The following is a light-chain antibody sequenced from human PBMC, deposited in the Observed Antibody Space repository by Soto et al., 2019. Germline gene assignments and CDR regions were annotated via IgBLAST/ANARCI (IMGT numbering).Light chain of an antibody. J-gene: IGLJ1*01. Sequence: QSLLCQPPSASATPGHRVTISCSGSSSNIGGNPVNWYQQLPATAPKLLIYNNNERPSGVPDRFSGSKPGNSASLAISGLQSEDAADYYCAAWDDSLTSRYVFGTGTKVTV. CDR1: SSNIGGNP. CDR2: NNN. V-gene: IGLV1-44*01. CDR3: AAWDDSLTSRYV.